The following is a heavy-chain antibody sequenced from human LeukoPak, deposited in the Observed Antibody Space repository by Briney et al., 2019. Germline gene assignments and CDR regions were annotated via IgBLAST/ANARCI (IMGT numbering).Heavy chain of an antibody. CDR1: GDSVSSNSAA. Sequence: ASQTLSLTCAISGDSVSSNSAAWNWIRQSPSRGLEWLGRTFYRSKWYNDYAVSVKSRITINPDTSKNQFSLQPNSVTPEDTAVYYCARGGGYYDILTGYANWFDPWGQGTLVTVSS. CDR3: ARGGGYYDILTGYANWFDP. V-gene: IGHV6-1*01. J-gene: IGHJ5*02. D-gene: IGHD3-9*01. CDR2: TFYRSKWYN.